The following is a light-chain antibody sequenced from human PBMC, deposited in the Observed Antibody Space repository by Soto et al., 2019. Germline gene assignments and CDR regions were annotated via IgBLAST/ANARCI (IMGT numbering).Light chain of an antibody. J-gene: IGKJ5*01. CDR1: QSASSY. V-gene: IGKV3-11*01. Sequence: EIVLTQSPATLSLSPGERATLSCMASQSASSYLAWYQQKPGQAPRLLIYDASNMATGIPARFSGSGSGTDFTLTISSLEPEDFAVYYCQQRSNWPPITFGQGTRLESK. CDR2: DAS. CDR3: QQRSNWPPIT.